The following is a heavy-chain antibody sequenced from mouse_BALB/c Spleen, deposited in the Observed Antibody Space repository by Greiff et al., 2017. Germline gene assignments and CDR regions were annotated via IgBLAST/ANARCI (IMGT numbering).Heavy chain of an antibody. CDR2: IWSGGST. J-gene: IGHJ4*01. CDR1: GFSLTSYG. Sequence: VKLMESGPGLVQPSQSLSITCTVSGFSLTSYGVHWVRQSPGKGLEWLGVIWSGGSTDYNAAFISRLSISKDNSKSQVFFKMNSLQANDTAIYYCARNDGSSYAMDYWGQGTSVTVSS. CDR3: ARNDGSSYAMDY. D-gene: IGHD1-1*01. V-gene: IGHV2-2*02.